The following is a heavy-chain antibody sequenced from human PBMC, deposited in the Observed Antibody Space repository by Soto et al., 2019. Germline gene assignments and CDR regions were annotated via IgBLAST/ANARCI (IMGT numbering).Heavy chain of an antibody. Sequence: PSETLSLTCTVSGDSITSNSYFWAWIRQPPGKGLEWIGSIYYSGTTYYNPSPKSRVTISVDRSKNQFSLKLSSVTAADTAVYYCARHFSGDYFDYWGQGALVTVSS. CDR3: ARHFSGDYFDY. CDR1: GDSITSNSYF. CDR2: IYYSGTT. J-gene: IGHJ4*02. V-gene: IGHV4-39*01.